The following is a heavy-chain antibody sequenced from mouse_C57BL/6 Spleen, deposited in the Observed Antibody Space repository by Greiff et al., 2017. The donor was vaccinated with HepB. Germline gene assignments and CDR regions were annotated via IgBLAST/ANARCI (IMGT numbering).Heavy chain of an antibody. V-gene: IGHV14-2*01. D-gene: IGHD2-1*01. Sequence: VQLQQSGAELVKPGASVKLSCTASGFNIKDYYMHWVKQRTEQGLEWIGRIDPEDGETKYAPKFQGKATITADTSSNTAYLQLSSLTSEDTAVYYCAIPMVRGTYYYAMDYWGQGTSVTVSS. CDR1: GFNIKDYY. CDR2: IDPEDGET. J-gene: IGHJ4*01. CDR3: AIPMVRGTYYYAMDY.